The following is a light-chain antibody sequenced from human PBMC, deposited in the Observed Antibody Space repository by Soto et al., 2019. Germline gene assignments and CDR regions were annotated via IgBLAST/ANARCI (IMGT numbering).Light chain of an antibody. CDR2: GAS. Sequence: EIVVTQSPATLSVSPGERATLSFRASQSLSSNLAWYQQKPGQAPRLLIYGASTRAAGIPARFSGSGSETEFTLTISSLQSEDFAVYYCQQYNDWPRTFGQGTKVDIK. CDR1: QSLSSN. CDR3: QQYNDWPRT. V-gene: IGKV3-15*01. J-gene: IGKJ1*01.